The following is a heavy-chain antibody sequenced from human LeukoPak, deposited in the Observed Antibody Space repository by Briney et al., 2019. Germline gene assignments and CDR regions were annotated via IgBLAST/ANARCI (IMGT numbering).Heavy chain of an antibody. CDR1: GFTFSSYG. Sequence: QAGGSLRLSCAASGFTFSSYGMHWVRQAPGKGLEWVAAISYGGSNKYYADSVKGRFTISRDNSKNTLYLQMNSLRAEDTAVYYCAKGARYFDWLWPEYFDYWGQGTLVTVSS. D-gene: IGHD3-9*01. CDR2: ISYGGSNK. J-gene: IGHJ4*02. V-gene: IGHV3-30*18. CDR3: AKGARYFDWLWPEYFDY.